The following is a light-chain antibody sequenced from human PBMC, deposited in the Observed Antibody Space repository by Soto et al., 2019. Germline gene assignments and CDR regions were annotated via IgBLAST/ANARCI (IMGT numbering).Light chain of an antibody. V-gene: IGLV3-1*01. CDR2: QDS. CDR3: QAWDSSIAGVV. Sequence: SYELTQPPSVSVSPGQTASITCSGDKLGDKYACWYQQKPGQSPVLVIYQDSKRPSGIPERFSGSNSGNTATLTISGTQAMDEADYYCQAWDSSIAGVVFGGGTKLTVL. CDR1: KLGDKY. J-gene: IGLJ2*01.